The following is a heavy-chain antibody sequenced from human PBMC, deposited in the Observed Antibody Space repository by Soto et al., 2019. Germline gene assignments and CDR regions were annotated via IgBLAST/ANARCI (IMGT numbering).Heavy chain of an antibody. Sequence: ASVKVSCKASGYTFTGYYMHWVRQAPGQGLEWMGWINPNSGGTNYAQKFQGWVTMTRDTSISTAYMELSRLRSDDTAVYYCATATYYDFWTGYNNSGYYYGMDVWGQGTTATVSS. J-gene: IGHJ6*02. CDR1: GYTFTGYY. V-gene: IGHV1-2*04. CDR2: INPNSGGT. CDR3: ATATYYDFWTGYNNSGYYYGMDV. D-gene: IGHD3-3*01.